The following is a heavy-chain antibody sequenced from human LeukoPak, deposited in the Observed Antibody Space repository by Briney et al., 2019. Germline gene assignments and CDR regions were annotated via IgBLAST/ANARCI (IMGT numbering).Heavy chain of an antibody. Sequence: PSETLSLTCAVYGGSFSGYYWSWIRQPPGKGLEWIGEINHSGSTNYNPSLKSRVTISVDTSKNQFSPKLSSVTAADTAVYYCARDRLKYYYGSGTRGGLDYWGQGTLVTVSS. CDR1: GGSFSGYY. CDR2: INHSGST. J-gene: IGHJ4*02. CDR3: ARDRLKYYYGSGTRGGLDY. V-gene: IGHV4-34*01. D-gene: IGHD3-10*01.